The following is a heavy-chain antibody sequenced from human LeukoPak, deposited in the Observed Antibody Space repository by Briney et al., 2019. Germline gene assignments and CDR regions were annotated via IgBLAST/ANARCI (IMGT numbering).Heavy chain of an antibody. CDR3: ARRAYSSGWDAFDI. V-gene: IGHV5-51*01. Sequence: GESLKISCKGSGYSFTNYWIGWVRQMPGKGLEWMGILYPGDSDSRYSPSFQGQVTISADKSFSTAYLQWSSLKASDTAIYYCARRAYSSGWDAFDIWGQGTMVTVSS. CDR1: GYSFTNYW. J-gene: IGHJ3*02. D-gene: IGHD6-19*01. CDR2: LYPGDSDS.